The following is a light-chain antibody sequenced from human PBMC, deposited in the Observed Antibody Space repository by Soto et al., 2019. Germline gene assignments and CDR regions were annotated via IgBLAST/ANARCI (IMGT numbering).Light chain of an antibody. CDR3: HQFNNYPRT. V-gene: IGKV1D-13*01. Sequence: AIRLTQSPSSLSASLGDRVTITFRASQGISSALAWYQQKSGKAPKLVIYDASSLESGVPSRFTGSGSGTDFTLTISSLQPEDFGTYYCHQFNNYPRTFGQGTKVDIK. CDR1: QGISSA. J-gene: IGKJ1*01. CDR2: DAS.